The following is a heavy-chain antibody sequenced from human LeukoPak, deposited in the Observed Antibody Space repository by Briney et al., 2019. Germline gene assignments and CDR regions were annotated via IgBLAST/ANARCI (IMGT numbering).Heavy chain of an antibody. Sequence: PSETLSLTCTVSGGSISSYYWSWIRQPPGKGLEWIGYIYYSGSTNYNPSLKSRVTISVDTSKIQFSLKLSSVTAADTAVYYCARVFPLEGVGATPGADYWSQGTLVTVSS. CDR3: ARVFPLEGVGATPGADY. CDR1: GGSISSYY. D-gene: IGHD1-26*01. CDR2: IYYSGST. V-gene: IGHV4-59*08. J-gene: IGHJ4*02.